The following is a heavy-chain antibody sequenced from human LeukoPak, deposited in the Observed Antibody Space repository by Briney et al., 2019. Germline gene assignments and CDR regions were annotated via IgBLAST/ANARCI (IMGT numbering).Heavy chain of an antibody. J-gene: IGHJ4*02. Sequence: GGPLRLSCAASGFTFSSYAMSWVRQAPGKGLEWVSAISGSGGSTYYADSEKGRFTISRDNSKNTLFLQMSSLRAEDTAVYYCAKVITYYFDSSGFSTDYWGQGTLVTVSS. CDR3: AKVITYYFDSSGFSTDY. CDR1: GFTFSSYA. D-gene: IGHD3-22*01. CDR2: ISGSGGST. V-gene: IGHV3-23*01.